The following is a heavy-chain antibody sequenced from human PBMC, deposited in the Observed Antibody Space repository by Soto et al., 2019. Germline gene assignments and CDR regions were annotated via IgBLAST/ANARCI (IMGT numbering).Heavy chain of an antibody. CDR1: GFTVSRNY. J-gene: IGHJ4*01. D-gene: IGHD2-8*01. V-gene: IGHV3-66*01. CDR2: IYSGGRT. Sequence: ESGGGLVQPGGSLRLSCAASGFTVSRNYMNWVRQAPGQGLEWVSVIYSGGRTYYADSVKGRFTISRDNSKNTVYLQINGLTAEDTAVYYCARRYSTNGDYFDFWGHGTLVTVSS. CDR3: ARRYSTNGDYFDF.